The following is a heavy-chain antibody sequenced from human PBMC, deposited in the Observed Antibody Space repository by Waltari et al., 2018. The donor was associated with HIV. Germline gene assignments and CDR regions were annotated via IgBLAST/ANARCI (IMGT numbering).Heavy chain of an antibody. Sequence: QIHLVDSGGGLVKPGGSLRLSCAASGFSFSEYDMTWIRQAPGKQPEWVSYINSGGSSKYFADFVNGRFTISRDNSKNSLYLQMNSLRAEDTAVYYCAKMGGVFYRFDAWGQGTLVTVSS. CDR2: INSGGSSK. CDR1: GFSFSEYD. D-gene: IGHD2-8*01. CDR3: AKMGGVFYRFDA. V-gene: IGHV3-11*04. J-gene: IGHJ5*02.